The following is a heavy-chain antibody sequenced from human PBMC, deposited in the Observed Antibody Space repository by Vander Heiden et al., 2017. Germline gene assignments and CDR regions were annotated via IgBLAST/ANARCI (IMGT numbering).Heavy chain of an antibody. V-gene: IGHV3-23*01. D-gene: IGHD3-10*01. CDR1: GFPFSAYA. CDR2: ISGSGVGT. CDR3: ARGGLGLSGTYRDLGY. J-gene: IGHJ4*02. Sequence: EVQLLGSGGGLVQPGGSLRLSCAASGFPFSAYAVSWVRQAPGKGLEWVSAISGSGVGTFYADSVKGRFTISRDNSKNMLYLQMNSLRAEDSAVYYCARGGLGLSGTYRDLGYWGQGTLVTVSS.